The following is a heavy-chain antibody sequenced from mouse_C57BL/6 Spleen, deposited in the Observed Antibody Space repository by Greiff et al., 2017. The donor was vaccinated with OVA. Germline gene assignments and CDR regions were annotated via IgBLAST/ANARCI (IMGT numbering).Heavy chain of an antibody. CDR1: GYTFTSYW. J-gene: IGHJ3*01. Sequence: QVQLQQPGAELVMPGASVKLSCKASGYTFTSYWMHWVRQRPGPGLEWIGEIDPSDSYTNYNQKFKGKSTLTVDKSSSTAYMQLSSRTAEDSAVYYCASAGNSAWFAYWGQGTLVTVSA. V-gene: IGHV1-69*01. CDR3: ASAGNSAWFAY. CDR2: IDPSDSYT.